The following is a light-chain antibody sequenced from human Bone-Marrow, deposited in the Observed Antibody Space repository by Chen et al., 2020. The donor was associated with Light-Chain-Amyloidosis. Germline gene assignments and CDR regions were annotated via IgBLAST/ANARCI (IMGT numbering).Light chain of an antibody. J-gene: IGLJ1*01. CDR1: SGINVGTYR. CDR2: YKSDSDK. CDR3: MTWHNSAYV. V-gene: IGLV5-45*03. Sequence: QAVLTQPSSLSTSPGASASLTCTLRSGINVGTYRIYWYQQKPGSPPQYLLRYKSDSDKQQGSGVPSRFSGSKDASANAGILLISGLQSEDEADYYCMTWHNSAYVFGTGTKVTVL.